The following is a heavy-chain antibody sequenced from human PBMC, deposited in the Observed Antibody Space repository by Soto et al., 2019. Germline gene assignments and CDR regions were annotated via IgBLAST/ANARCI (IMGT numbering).Heavy chain of an antibody. J-gene: IGHJ4*02. CDR3: ATRFYTSGVLFDY. Sequence: SETLSLTCTVSGGSISDHYYMWIRQSPGKGLEYIGYIHNGGSTNYNPSLKSRVIISVDTSKNQFSLKLTSVTAADTAVYYFATRFYTSGVLFDYWGQGTPVTVS. D-gene: IGHD2-2*02. CDR2: IHNGGST. V-gene: IGHV4-59*11. CDR1: GGSISDHY.